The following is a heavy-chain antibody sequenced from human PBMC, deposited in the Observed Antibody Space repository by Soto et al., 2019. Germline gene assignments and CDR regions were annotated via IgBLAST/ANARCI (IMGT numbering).Heavy chain of an antibody. CDR1: GFTFSSYA. CDR2: ISYDGSNK. V-gene: IGHV3-30-3*01. J-gene: IGHJ6*02. CDR3: AREMNSGTNPLNYYYYYGMDV. Sequence: QVQLVESGGGVVQPGRSLRLSCAASGFTFSSYAMHWVRQAPGKGLEWVAVISYDGSNKYYADSVKGRFTISRDNSKNTLYRQRNSLKAKDTAVYYGAREMNSGTNPLNYYYYYGMDVWGQGTTVTVSS. D-gene: IGHD5-12*01.